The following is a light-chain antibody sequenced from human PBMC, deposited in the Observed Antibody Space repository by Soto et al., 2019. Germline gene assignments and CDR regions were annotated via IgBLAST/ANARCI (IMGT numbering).Light chain of an antibody. J-gene: IGKJ2*01. Sequence: EIVLTQSPGPLSLSPGERATLSCRASPSVSSSYLAWYQQKPGQAPRPLIYGASSRATGIPDRCSGSGSGTDFTLTISRLEPEDFAVYYGQQYCSSPLYTFGQGTKMEIK. CDR1: PSVSSSY. CDR3: QQYCSSPLYT. V-gene: IGKV3-20*01. CDR2: GAS.